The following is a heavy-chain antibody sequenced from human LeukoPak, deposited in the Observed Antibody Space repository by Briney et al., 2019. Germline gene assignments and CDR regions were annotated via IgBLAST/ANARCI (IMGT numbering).Heavy chain of an antibody. CDR2: ISAYNGNT. CDR1: GYTFTGYY. D-gene: IGHD5-12*01. J-gene: IGHJ4*02. CDR3: ARPLSGYDYYFDY. V-gene: IGHV1-18*04. Sequence: ASVKVSCKASGYTFTGYYMHWVRQAPGQGLEWMGWISAYNGNTNYAQKLQGRVTMTTDTSTSTAYMELRSLRSDDTAVYYCARPLSGYDYYFDYWGQGTLVTVSS.